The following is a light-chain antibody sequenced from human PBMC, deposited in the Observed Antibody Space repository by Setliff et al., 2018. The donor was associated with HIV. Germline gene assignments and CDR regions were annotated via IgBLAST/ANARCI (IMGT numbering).Light chain of an antibody. CDR1: SSDVGSPLS. J-gene: IGLJ3*02. V-gene: IGLV2-14*03. CDR3: SSFTTSKTLE. CDR2: HVT. Sequence: QSVLAQPASVSGSPGQSINISCTGSSSDVGSPLSSVSWYQQHPGKAPKLMIFHVTERPSGISDRFSGSKSDNTASLTISGLQTEDEADYYCSSFTTSKTLEFGGGTKVTVL.